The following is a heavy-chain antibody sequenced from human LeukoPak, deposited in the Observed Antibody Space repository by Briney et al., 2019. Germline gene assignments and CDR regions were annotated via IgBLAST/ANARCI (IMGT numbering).Heavy chain of an antibody. CDR2: ISTSGTT. J-gene: IGHJ4*02. Sequence: PSETLSLTCTVSGGSISSSSYYWNWIRQPAGKGLEWIGRISTSGTTNYHPSLKSRVTLSLDTSKNQFSLNLRSVTAADTAIYFCARRHPYYYGSGTYSREDWGQGTLVTVSS. CDR1: GGSISSSSYY. V-gene: IGHV4-61*02. D-gene: IGHD3-10*01. CDR3: ARRHPYYYGSGTYSRED.